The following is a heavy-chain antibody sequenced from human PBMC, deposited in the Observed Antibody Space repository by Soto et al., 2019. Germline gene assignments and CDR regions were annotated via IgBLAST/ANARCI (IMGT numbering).Heavy chain of an antibody. CDR2: ISGSGGST. CDR1: GFTFSSYA. D-gene: IGHD1-26*01. Sequence: EVQLLESGGGLVQPGGSLRLSCAASGFTFSSYAMSWVRQAPGKGLEWVSTISGSGGSTYYADSVKGRFTISRDNSKNTLDLQMNSLRAEDTAVYYCAKARWEGYGMDVGGQGTTVTVSS. V-gene: IGHV3-23*01. J-gene: IGHJ6*02. CDR3: AKARWEGYGMDV.